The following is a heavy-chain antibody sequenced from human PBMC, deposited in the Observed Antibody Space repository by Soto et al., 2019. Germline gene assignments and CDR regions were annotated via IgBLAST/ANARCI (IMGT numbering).Heavy chain of an antibody. CDR1: GYTFTGYY. Sequence: RASVKVSCKASGYTFTGYYMQWVRQAPGQGLEWMGWINPNSGGTNYAQKFQGRVTMTRDTSISTAYMELSRLRSDDTAVYYCARDSGGSYGGWFDPWGQGTLVIVYS. CDR2: INPNSGGT. V-gene: IGHV1-2*02. J-gene: IGHJ5*02. CDR3: ARDSGGSYGGWFDP. D-gene: IGHD1-26*01.